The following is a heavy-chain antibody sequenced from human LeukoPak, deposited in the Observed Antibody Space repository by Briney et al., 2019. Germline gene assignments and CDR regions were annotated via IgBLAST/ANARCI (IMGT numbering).Heavy chain of an antibody. Sequence: GSLELSCVASGIPFRSYWMTWVRQAPGKGPEGVANIKQDGSKKSYVDSVKGRFTISRDNAKNSLYLQMNSLRAEDTAIYYCTRVGYIDEGIDYWGQGTLVTVSS. CDR3: TRVGYIDEGIDY. D-gene: IGHD5-24*01. V-gene: IGHV3-7*04. CDR1: GIPFRSYW. J-gene: IGHJ4*02. CDR2: IKQDGSKK.